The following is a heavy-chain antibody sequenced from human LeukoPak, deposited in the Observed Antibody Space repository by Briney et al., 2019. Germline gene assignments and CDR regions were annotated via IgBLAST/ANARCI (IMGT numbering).Heavy chain of an antibody. CDR3: ARETTVTTNDFDY. D-gene: IGHD4-11*01. V-gene: IGHV1-2*02. CDR1: GYIFTGYY. Sequence: ASVKVSCKASGYIFTGYYMHWVRQAPGQGLEWMGWINPNSGGTNYAQKFQGRVTMTRDTSISTAYMELSRLRSDDTAVYYCARETTVTTNDFDYWGQGTLVTVSS. CDR2: INPNSGGT. J-gene: IGHJ4*02.